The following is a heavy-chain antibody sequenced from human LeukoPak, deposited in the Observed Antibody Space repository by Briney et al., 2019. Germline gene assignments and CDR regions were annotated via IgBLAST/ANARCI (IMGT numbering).Heavy chain of an antibody. Sequence: GGSLRLSCAASGFTFSSYGMHWVRQAPGKGLEWVAVISYDGSNKYYADSVKGRFTISRDNSKNTLYLQMNSLRAEDTAVYYCAKDRTQTAWELLWYFDYWGQGTLVTVSS. CDR1: GFTFSSYG. CDR2: ISYDGSNK. D-gene: IGHD1-26*01. V-gene: IGHV3-30*18. J-gene: IGHJ4*02. CDR3: AKDRTQTAWELLWYFDY.